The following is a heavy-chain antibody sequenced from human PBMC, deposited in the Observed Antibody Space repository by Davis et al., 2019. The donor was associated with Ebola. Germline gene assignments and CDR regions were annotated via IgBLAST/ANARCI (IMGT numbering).Heavy chain of an antibody. CDR3: ASDSSSWYDYYYGMDV. V-gene: IGHV1-2*02. D-gene: IGHD6-13*01. Sequence: ASVKVSCKASGYTFTGYYMHWVRQAPGQGLEWMGWINPNSGGTNYAQKFQGRVTMTRDTSISTAYMELSRLRSDDTAVYYCASDSSSWYDYYYGMDVWGQGTTVTVSS. CDR2: INPNSGGT. J-gene: IGHJ6*02. CDR1: GYTFTGYY.